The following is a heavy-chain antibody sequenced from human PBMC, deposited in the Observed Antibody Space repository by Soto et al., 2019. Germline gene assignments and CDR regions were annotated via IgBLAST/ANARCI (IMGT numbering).Heavy chain of an antibody. CDR3: ARDYDKSGYDYFDP. Sequence: ASVKVSCKASEYSFTGHYLHWVRQAPGQGLEWMGWIDPKSGDTKYAPKFQDRVTMTRDTSISTAYMDLSSLRYDDTAVYYCARDYDKSGYDYFDPWGQGTLVTVYS. CDR1: EYSFTGHY. D-gene: IGHD3-22*01. CDR2: IDPKSGDT. J-gene: IGHJ5*02. V-gene: IGHV1-2*02.